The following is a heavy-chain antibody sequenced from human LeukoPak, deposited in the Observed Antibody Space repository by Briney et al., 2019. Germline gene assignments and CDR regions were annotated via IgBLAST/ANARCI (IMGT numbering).Heavy chain of an antibody. CDR1: GFTFSSYS. CDR2: ISSSSSYT. Sequence: GGSLRLCCAASGFTFSSYSMDWVRQAPGKGLEWVASISSSSSYTYYADSVKGRFTISRDSSKNTVYPHMKSLRAEDTAVYFCAKVLTGSQDYWGQGTLVTVSS. CDR3: AKVLTGSQDY. V-gene: IGHV3-21*04. D-gene: IGHD1-14*01. J-gene: IGHJ4*02.